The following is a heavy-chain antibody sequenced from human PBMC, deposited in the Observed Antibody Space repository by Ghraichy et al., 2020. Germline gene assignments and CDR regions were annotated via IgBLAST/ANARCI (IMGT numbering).Heavy chain of an antibody. J-gene: IGHJ5*02. D-gene: IGHD3-3*01. CDR3: ARIVFIGPDDFEKGFDP. CDR2: IKQDGSEK. V-gene: IGHV3-7*03. CDR1: GFTFSSYW. Sequence: GGSLRLSCAASGFTFSSYWMSWVRQAPGKGLEWVANIKQDGSEKYYVDSVKGRFTISRDNAKNSLYLQMNSLRAEDTAVYYCARIVFIGPDDFEKGFDPWGQGTLVTVSS.